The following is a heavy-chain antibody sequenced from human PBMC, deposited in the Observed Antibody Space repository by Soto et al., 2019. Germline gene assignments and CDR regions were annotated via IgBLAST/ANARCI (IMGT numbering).Heavy chain of an antibody. Sequence: QVQLVESGGGLVKPGGSLRLSCAASGFTFSDYYMSWIRQAPGKGLEWISYISRTTYYADSVKGRFTISRDNAKNSLYLKMNILRDDDTAVSYCASDYGSSLAGFWGPGTLVTVSS. V-gene: IGHV3-11*01. CDR2: ISRTT. CDR3: ASDYGSSLAGF. J-gene: IGHJ4*02. CDR1: GFTFSDYY. D-gene: IGHD1-26*01.